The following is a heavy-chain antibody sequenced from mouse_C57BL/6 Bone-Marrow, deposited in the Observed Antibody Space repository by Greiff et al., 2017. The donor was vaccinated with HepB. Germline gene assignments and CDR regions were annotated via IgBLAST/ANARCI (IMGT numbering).Heavy chain of an antibody. CDR1: GYTFTSYG. CDR2: IYPRSGNT. D-gene: IGHD1-1*01. V-gene: IGHV1-81*01. J-gene: IGHJ3*01. Sequence: QVQLQQSGAELARPGASVKLSCKASGYTFTSYGISWVKQSTGQGLEWIGEIYPRSGNTYYNEKFKGKATLTADKSSSTAYMELRSLTSEDSAVYFCAINYYGSSYLFAYWGQGTLVTVSA. CDR3: AINYYGSSYLFAY.